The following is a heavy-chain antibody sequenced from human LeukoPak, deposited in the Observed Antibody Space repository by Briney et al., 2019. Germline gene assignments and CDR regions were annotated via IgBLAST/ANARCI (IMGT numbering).Heavy chain of an antibody. CDR3: ARLRITMVRGVIIMAFDY. CDR1: GGSFSGYY. Sequence: SETLSLTCAVYGGSFSGYYWSWIRQPPGKGLEWIGEINHSGSTNYNPSLKSRVTISVDTSKNQFSLKLSSVTAADTAVYYCARLRITMVRGVIIMAFDYWGPGTLVTVSS. J-gene: IGHJ4*02. D-gene: IGHD3-10*01. V-gene: IGHV4-34*01. CDR2: INHSGST.